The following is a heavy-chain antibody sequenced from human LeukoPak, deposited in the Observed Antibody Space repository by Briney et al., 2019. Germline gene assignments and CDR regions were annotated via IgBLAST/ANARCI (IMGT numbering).Heavy chain of an antibody. J-gene: IGHJ4*02. D-gene: IGHD4-17*01. Sequence: PSETLSLTCSVSGSSFNTYYWSWIWQPAGKALEWIGRIHTSGSADYSPSLQSRVTISVDMSKKEFSLKLTSVTAADTAVYYCARDIVYLIDEDYGWGQGILVTVSS. CDR3: ARDIVYLIDEDYG. V-gene: IGHV4-4*07. CDR2: IHTSGSA. CDR1: GSSFNTYY.